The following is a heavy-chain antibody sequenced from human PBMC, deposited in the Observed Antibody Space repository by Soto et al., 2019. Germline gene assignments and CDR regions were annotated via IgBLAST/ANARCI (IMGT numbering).Heavy chain of an antibody. D-gene: IGHD5-18*01. V-gene: IGHV3-30-3*01. CDR3: ARERDTVLANIAY. CDR2: ISYDGSNE. Sequence: PGGSLRLSCAASGFTFSSYTMHWVRQAPGKGLEWVAVISYDGSNEYYADSVKGRFTISRDNSKNTLYLQMNSLRAEDTAVYYCARERDTVLANIAYWGQGTLFTVSS. CDR1: GFTFSSYT. J-gene: IGHJ4*01.